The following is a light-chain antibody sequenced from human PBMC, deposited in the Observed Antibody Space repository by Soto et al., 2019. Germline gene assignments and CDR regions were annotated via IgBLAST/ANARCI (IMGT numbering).Light chain of an antibody. J-gene: IGLJ1*01. CDR3: QVWDSDSDQYV. CDR2: DDS. V-gene: IGLV3-21*02. Sequence: SYELTQPSSVSVAPGQTASITCGGNNIGSKSVHWYQQKPGQTPVVVIYDDSDRPSGIPERFSGSNSGNTATLTISRVEAGDEADYYCQVWDSDSDQYVFGGGTKVTVL. CDR1: NIGSKS.